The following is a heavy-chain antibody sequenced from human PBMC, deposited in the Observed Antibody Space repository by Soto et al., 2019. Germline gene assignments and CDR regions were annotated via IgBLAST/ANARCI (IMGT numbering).Heavy chain of an antibody. CDR3: ARDHRWLQRPGYYGMDV. CDR1: GFTFSSYS. Sequence: VGSLRLSCAASGFTFSSYSMNWVRQAPGKGLEWVSSISSSSSYIYYADSVKGRFTISRDNAKNSLYLQMNSLRAEDTAVYYCARDHRWLQRPGYYGMDVWGQGTTVTVSS. D-gene: IGHD5-12*01. CDR2: ISSSSSYI. J-gene: IGHJ6*02. V-gene: IGHV3-21*01.